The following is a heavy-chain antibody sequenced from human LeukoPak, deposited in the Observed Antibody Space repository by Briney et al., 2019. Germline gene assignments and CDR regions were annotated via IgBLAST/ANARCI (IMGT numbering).Heavy chain of an antibody. CDR2: TYSGGST. J-gene: IGHJ4*02. V-gene: IGHV3-53*01. Sequence: RPGGSLRLSCAASAFTVISYYMGWVRQAPGKGLEWVSLTYSGGSTYYADSVKGRFTLSRDNSKNTLYFQMNSLRADDTAVYYCARGRGTYYFDYWGQGTLVTVSS. CDR1: AFTVISYY. CDR3: ARGRGTYYFDY. D-gene: IGHD3-10*01.